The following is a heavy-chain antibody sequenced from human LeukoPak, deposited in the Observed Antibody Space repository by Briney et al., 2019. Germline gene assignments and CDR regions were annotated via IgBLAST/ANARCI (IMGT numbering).Heavy chain of an antibody. CDR2: IYPGDSDT. J-gene: IGHJ5*02. V-gene: IGHV5-51*01. D-gene: IGHD3-10*01. CDR1: GYSFNTYW. CDR3: ARRLTMVRGVMGNWFDP. Sequence: GESLKISCKGSGYSFNTYWIGWVRQMPGKGLEWMGIIYPGDSDTKYSPSFQGQVTISADKSISTAYLQWSSLKASDTAMYYCARRLTMVRGVMGNWFDPWGQGTLVTVSS.